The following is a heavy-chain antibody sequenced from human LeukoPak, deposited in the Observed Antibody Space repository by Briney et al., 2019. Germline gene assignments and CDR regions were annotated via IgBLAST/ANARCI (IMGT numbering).Heavy chain of an antibody. Sequence: PSETLSLTCAVYGGSFSGYYWSWIRQPPGKGLEWIGEINHSGSTNYNPSLKSRVTISVDTSKNQFSLKLSSVTAADTAVYYCARDNPHSYGYVFDYWGQGTLVAVSS. D-gene: IGHD5-18*01. V-gene: IGHV4-34*01. CDR1: GGSFSGYY. CDR2: INHSGST. J-gene: IGHJ4*02. CDR3: ARDNPHSYGYVFDY.